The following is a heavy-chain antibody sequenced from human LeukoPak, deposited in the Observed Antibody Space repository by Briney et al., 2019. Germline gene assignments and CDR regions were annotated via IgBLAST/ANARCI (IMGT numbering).Heavy chain of an antibody. CDR1: GFTFSSYE. J-gene: IGHJ4*02. CDR3: ANEVRPNDY. D-gene: IGHD4/OR15-4a*01. Sequence: GGSLRLSCAASGFTFSSYEMNWVRQAPGKGLEWVSYISSSGSTIYYADSVKGRFTISRDNSKNTLYLQMNSLRAEDTALYFCANEVRPNDYWGRGTLVTVSS. V-gene: IGHV3-48*03. CDR2: ISSSGSTI.